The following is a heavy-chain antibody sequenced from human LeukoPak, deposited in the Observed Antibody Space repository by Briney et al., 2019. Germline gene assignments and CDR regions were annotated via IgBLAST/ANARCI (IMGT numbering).Heavy chain of an antibody. J-gene: IGHJ4*02. V-gene: IGHV3-21*01. D-gene: IGHD5-12*01. Sequence: GGSLRLSCAASGFTFSSYSMTWVRQAPGKGLEWVSSISSSSSYIYYADSVKGRFTISRDNAKNSLYLQMNSLRAEDTAVYYCARATRYSGYSIRVYSFDYWGQGTLVTVSS. CDR3: ARATRYSGYSIRVYSFDY. CDR2: ISSSSSYI. CDR1: GFTFSSYS.